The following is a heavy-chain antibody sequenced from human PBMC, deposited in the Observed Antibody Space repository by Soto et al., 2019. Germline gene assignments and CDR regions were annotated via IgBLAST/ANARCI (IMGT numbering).Heavy chain of an antibody. D-gene: IGHD6-19*01. V-gene: IGHV3-30-3*01. Sequence: GGSLRLSCAASGFTLSSYSMHWVRQAPGKGLEWVGVISYDGNKKYYRDSVKGRFSISRDTSNNTVHLQMNSLRPEDTAVYYCERSVAVAGLDYWGQGSLVTVSP. CDR3: ERSVAVAGLDY. CDR2: ISYDGNKK. J-gene: IGHJ4*02. CDR1: GFTLSSYS.